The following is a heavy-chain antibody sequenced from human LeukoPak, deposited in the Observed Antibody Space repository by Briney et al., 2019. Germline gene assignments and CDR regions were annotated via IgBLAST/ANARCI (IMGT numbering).Heavy chain of an antibody. CDR3: AKDRAPLDDYAWGSSPRFDH. J-gene: IGHJ4*02. Sequence: PGRSLRLSCAASGFTFSTYGMHWVRQAPGKGLEWVAVISYDGNSKYYADSVKGRFTISRDTSKNTVYVQMNSLRPEDTAVYYCAKDRAPLDDYAWGSSPRFDHWGQGTLVTVSS. CDR2: ISYDGNSK. CDR1: GFTFSTYG. D-gene: IGHD3-16*01. V-gene: IGHV3-30*18.